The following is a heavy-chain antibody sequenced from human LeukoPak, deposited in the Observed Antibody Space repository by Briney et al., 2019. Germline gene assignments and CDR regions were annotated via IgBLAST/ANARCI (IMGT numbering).Heavy chain of an antibody. CDR3: ASPSEGPHYYYGMDV. CDR2: IIPIFGTA. D-gene: IGHD2-2*01. J-gene: IGHJ6*02. Sequence: ASVKVSCKASGATFSSYAISWVRQAPGQGLEWMGGIIPIFGTANYAQKFQGRVTITADESTSTAYMELSSLRSEDTAVYYCASPSEGPHYYYGMDVWGQGTTVTVSS. V-gene: IGHV1-69*13. CDR1: GATFSSYA.